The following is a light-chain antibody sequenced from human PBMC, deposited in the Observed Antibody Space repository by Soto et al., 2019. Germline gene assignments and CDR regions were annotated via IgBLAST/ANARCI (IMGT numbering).Light chain of an antibody. CDR3: QQYYSYPHT. CDR2: DAF. V-gene: IGKV3-15*01. Sequence: EIVMTQSPATLSVSLGERATLSCRASQSVNSDLAWYQQKPGQSPRLLIYDAFTRAPGIPARFNASASGTEFTLTISCLQSEDFATYYCQQYYSYPHTFGQGTKVDIK. J-gene: IGKJ1*01. CDR1: QSVNSD.